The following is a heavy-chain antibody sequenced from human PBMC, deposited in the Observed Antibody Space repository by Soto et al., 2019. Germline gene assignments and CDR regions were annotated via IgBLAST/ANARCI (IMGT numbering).Heavy chain of an antibody. J-gene: IGHJ5*02. CDR3: AVGRHKTSGSNTWFDP. V-gene: IGHV3-23*01. CDR2: ISDTGGGT. CDR1: GVTFSSYA. Sequence: EVQLLASGGGLVQPGGSLRLSCAASGVTFSSYAMNWVRQAPGKGLEWVSTISDTGGGTFYAGSVKGRFTISRDNSKNTLYLQMHRLRADDSAIYFCAVGRHKTSGSNTWFDPWGRGTQVTVSS. D-gene: IGHD3-22*01.